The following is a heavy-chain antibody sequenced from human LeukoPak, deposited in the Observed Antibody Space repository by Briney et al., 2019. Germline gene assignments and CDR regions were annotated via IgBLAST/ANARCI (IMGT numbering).Heavy chain of an antibody. CDR3: ATSTDILTGYYNNGLFDY. D-gene: IGHD3-9*01. J-gene: IGHJ4*02. CDR1: GYTLTELS. V-gene: IGHV1-24*01. Sequence: AASVKVSCKVPGYTLTELSMHWVRQAPGKGLEWMGGFDPEEGETIYAQKFQGRVTMTEDTSTDTAYMELSSLRSEDTAVYYCATSTDILTGYYNNGLFDYWAREPWSPSPQ. CDR2: FDPEEGET.